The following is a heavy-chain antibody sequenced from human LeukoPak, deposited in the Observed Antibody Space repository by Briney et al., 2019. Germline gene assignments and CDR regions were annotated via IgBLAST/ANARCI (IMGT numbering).Heavy chain of an antibody. CDR3: AKDYDYSGNCIH. J-gene: IGHJ4*02. CDR2: ISGGGGST. Sequence: GGSLRLSCATSGFTFSTYGMHWVRQAPGKGLEWVSAISGGGGSTYYADSVKGRFTISRDNSKNTLYLQMNSLRAEDTAVYYCAKDYDYSGNCIHWGQGTLVTVSS. CDR1: GFTFSTYG. D-gene: IGHD3-22*01. V-gene: IGHV3-23*01.